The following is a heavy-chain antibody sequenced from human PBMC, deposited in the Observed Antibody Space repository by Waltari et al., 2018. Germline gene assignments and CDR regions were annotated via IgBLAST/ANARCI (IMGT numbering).Heavy chain of an antibody. D-gene: IGHD2-15*01. J-gene: IGHJ4*02. V-gene: IGHV3-23*04. CDR3: AKGGRGVVVVAATVFDY. CDR1: GFTFSSYA. Sequence: EVQLVESGGGLVQPGGSLRLSCAASGFTFSSYAMRWVRQAPGKGLEWVSAISGSGGSTYYADSVKGRFTISRDNSKNTLYLQMNSLRAEDTAVYYCAKGGRGVVVVAATVFDYWGQGTLVTVSS. CDR2: ISGSGGST.